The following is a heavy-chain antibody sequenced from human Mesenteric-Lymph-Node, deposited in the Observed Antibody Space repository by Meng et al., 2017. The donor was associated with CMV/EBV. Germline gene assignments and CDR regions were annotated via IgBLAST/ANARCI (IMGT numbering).Heavy chain of an antibody. CDR1: GGSFSGYY. Sequence: QGQRRQWVAELLTPSGALSLASAFYGGSFSGYYWIWIRQPPGKWLEWIGEINHSGSTNYNPSLKSRVTISVDTSKNQFSLKLGSVTAADTAVYYCARHQRWLKSEGGFNYWGQGTLVTVSS. CDR2: INHSGST. V-gene: IGHV4-34*01. CDR3: ARHQRWLKSEGGFNY. D-gene: IGHD4-23*01. J-gene: IGHJ4*02.